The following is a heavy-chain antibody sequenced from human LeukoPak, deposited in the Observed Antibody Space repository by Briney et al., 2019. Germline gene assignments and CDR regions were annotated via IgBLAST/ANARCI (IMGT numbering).Heavy chain of an antibody. D-gene: IGHD4-17*01. Sequence: SETLSLTCTVSGGSISSGSYYWSWIRQPAGKGLEWIGRIYTSGSTNYNPSLKSRVTISVDTSKNQFSLKLSSVTAADTAVYYCATYDYGDYRESSDYWGQGTLVTVSS. CDR3: ATYDYGDYRESSDY. J-gene: IGHJ4*02. V-gene: IGHV4-61*02. CDR1: GGSISSGSYY. CDR2: IYTSGST.